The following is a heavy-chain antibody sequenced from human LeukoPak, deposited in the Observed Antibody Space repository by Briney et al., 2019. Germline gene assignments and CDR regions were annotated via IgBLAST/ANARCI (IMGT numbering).Heavy chain of an antibody. Sequence: GGSLRLSCAASGFTFSSYWMSWVRQAPGKGLEWVANIKQDGSEKYYVDSVKGRFTISRDNAKNSLYLQMNSLRAEDTAVYYCARDPSLSCGSTSCYTRENAFDIWGQGTMVTVSS. CDR3: ARDPSLSCGSTSCYTRENAFDI. CDR2: IKQDGSEK. J-gene: IGHJ3*02. D-gene: IGHD2-2*02. CDR1: GFTFSSYW. V-gene: IGHV3-7*01.